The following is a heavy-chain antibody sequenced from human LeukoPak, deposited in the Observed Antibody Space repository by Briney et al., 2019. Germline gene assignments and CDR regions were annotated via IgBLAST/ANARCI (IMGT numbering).Heavy chain of an antibody. CDR3: ARYEAVAGVFDY. CDR1: GGSISSYY. D-gene: IGHD6-19*01. CDR2: IYTSGST. V-gene: IGHV4-4*07. J-gene: IGHJ4*02. Sequence: SETLSLTCSVSGGSISSYYWNWIRQPAGKGLEWIGRIYTSGSTNYNPSLTSRVTISVDTSKNQFSLKLSSVTAADTAVYYCARYEAVAGVFDYRGQGTLVTVSS.